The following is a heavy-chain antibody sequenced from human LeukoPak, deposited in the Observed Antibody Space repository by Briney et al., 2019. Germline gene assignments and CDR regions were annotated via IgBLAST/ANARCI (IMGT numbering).Heavy chain of an antibody. D-gene: IGHD6-19*01. CDR3: AKDITSGWSSAFGD. J-gene: IGHJ4*02. Sequence: GRSLRLSCAASGFTFDDYAMHLVRLAPGKGLEWVSGISWNSGSIGYADSVKGRFTISRDNAKNSLYLQMNSLRAEDTALYYCAKDITSGWSSAFGDWGQGTLVTVSS. CDR2: ISWNSGSI. CDR1: GFTFDDYA. V-gene: IGHV3-9*01.